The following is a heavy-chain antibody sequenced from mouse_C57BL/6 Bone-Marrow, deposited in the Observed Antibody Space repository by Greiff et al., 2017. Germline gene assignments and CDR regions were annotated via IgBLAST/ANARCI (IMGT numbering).Heavy chain of an antibody. Sequence: QVQLQQSGPGLVQPSQSLSITCTVSGFSLTSYGVPWVRQSPGKGLEWLGVIWRGGSTDYNAAFLSRLSITKDNSKSQVFFKMNSLQADDTAIYYCAKGGYYGNLYWYFDVWGTGTTVTVSS. CDR3: AKGGYYGNLYWYFDV. CDR2: IWRGGST. CDR1: GFSLTSYG. D-gene: IGHD2-1*01. V-gene: IGHV2-5*01. J-gene: IGHJ1*03.